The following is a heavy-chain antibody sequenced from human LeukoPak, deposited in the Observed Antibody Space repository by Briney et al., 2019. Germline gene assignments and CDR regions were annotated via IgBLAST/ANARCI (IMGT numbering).Heavy chain of an antibody. V-gene: IGHV3-48*01. CDR3: ARDLKGYSSSGGVDF. J-gene: IGHJ4*02. CDR1: GFTFSSYS. D-gene: IGHD6-13*01. CDR2: ISSSGTTI. Sequence: PGGSLRLSCASSGFTFSSYSMNWVRQAPGKGLEWVSYISSSGTTISYADSVKGRFTISRDSTRNSLYLQMNSLRVEDTAIYYCARDLKGYSSSGGVDFSGQGTLVTVSS.